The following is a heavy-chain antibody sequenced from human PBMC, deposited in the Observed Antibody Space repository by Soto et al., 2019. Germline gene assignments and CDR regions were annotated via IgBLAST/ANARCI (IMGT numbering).Heavy chain of an antibody. Sequence: QVQLVQSGAEVKKPGASGKVSCKASGYTFTSYDINWVRQATGQGLEWMGWMNPNSGNTGYAQKFQGRVTITRNTSISTDYMELSSLRYEDTAVYYCASLPWANYYYYGMDVWGQGTTVTVSS. D-gene: IGHD7-27*01. CDR2: MNPNSGNT. CDR3: ASLPWANYYYYGMDV. V-gene: IGHV1-8*01. J-gene: IGHJ6*02. CDR1: GYTFTSYD.